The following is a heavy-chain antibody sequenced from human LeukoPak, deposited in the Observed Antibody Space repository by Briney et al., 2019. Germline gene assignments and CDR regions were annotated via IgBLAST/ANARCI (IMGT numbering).Heavy chain of an antibody. J-gene: IGHJ4*02. Sequence: KPSETLSLTCAVYGGSFSGYYWSWIRQPAGKGLEWIGRIYTSGSTNYNPSLKSRVTISVDTSKNQFSLKLSSVTAADTAVYYCARDRRWLQFSQIGDYFDYWGQGTLVTVSS. CDR3: ARDRRWLQFSQIGDYFDY. D-gene: IGHD5-24*01. CDR1: GGSFSGYY. V-gene: IGHV4-4*07. CDR2: IYTSGST.